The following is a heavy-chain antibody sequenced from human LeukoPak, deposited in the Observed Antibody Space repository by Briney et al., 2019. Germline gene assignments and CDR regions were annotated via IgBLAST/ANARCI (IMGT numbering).Heavy chain of an antibody. J-gene: IGHJ5*02. CDR3: ARAYSSSWYWNWFDP. CDR2: VNHSGRT. CDR1: GGSFSDYW. Sequence: PSETLSLTCAVYGGSFSDYWWTWIRQSPWKGLEWIGEVNHSGRTDYNPSLKSRVSISVDRSKNQFSLKVSSVSAADTAVYYCARAYSSSWYWNWFDPWGQGTLVTVSS. D-gene: IGHD6-13*01. V-gene: IGHV4-34*01.